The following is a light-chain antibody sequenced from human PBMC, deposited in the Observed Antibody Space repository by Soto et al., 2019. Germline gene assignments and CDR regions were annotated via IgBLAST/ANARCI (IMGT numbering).Light chain of an antibody. J-gene: IGLJ2*01. CDR1: NIGSKS. CDR3: QVWDSSSDHPGV. V-gene: IGLV3-21*04. Sequence: YELTQPPSVSVAPGKTARITCGGNNIGSKSVHWYQQKPGQAPVLVIYYDSDRPSGIPERFSGSNSGNTATLTISRVEAGDEADYYCQVWDSSSDHPGVFGGGTKVTVL. CDR2: YDS.